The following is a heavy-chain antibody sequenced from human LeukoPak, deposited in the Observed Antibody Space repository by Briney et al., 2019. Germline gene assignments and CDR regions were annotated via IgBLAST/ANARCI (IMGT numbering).Heavy chain of an antibody. CDR3: ARDLTRRFDY. CDR2: IKQEGSEK. V-gene: IGHV3-7*01. J-gene: IGHJ4*02. D-gene: IGHD3-9*01. CDR1: GFTFSSYW. Sequence: PGGSLRLSCAASGFTFSSYWFSWVRQAPGKGLEWVAHIKQEGSEKYYVDSVKGRFTISRDNAKNSLYLQMNSLRAEDTAVYYCARDLTRRFDYWGQGTLVTVSS.